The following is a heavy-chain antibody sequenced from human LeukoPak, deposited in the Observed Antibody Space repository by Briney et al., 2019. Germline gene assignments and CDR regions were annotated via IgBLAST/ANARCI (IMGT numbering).Heavy chain of an antibody. CDR1: GASFSAYW. CDR3: SSTNFYLEY. CDR2: INHSGNA. Sequence: SETLSLTCTVSGASFSAYWWSGVRQPPGKGLEWIGEINHSGNANYNPSLKSRVTISVDTSKNQFPLKLSSVTASDTAVYYCSSTNFYLEYWALGSLVTVSS. J-gene: IGHJ4*02. V-gene: IGHV4-34*01. D-gene: IGHD2-2*01.